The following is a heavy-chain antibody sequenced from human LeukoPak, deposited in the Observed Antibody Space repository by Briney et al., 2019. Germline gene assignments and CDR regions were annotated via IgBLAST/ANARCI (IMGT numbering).Heavy chain of an antibody. Sequence: PGGSLRLSCAASGFTLSSYSMNWVRQAPGKGLEWVSSISSSSSYIYYGDSVKGRFTISRDNAKNTLYLQMNSLRAEDTAVYYCARGSGSYMVYWGQGTLVTVSS. V-gene: IGHV3-21*01. CDR1: GFTLSSYS. D-gene: IGHD1-26*01. CDR2: ISSSSSYI. CDR3: ARGSGSYMVY. J-gene: IGHJ4*02.